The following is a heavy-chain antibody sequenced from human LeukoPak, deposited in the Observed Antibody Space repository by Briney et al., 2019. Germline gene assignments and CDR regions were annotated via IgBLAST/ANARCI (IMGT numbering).Heavy chain of an antibody. CDR1: GYSISSGYY. CDR3: AVSIMITFGGAEPTDAFDI. J-gene: IGHJ3*02. V-gene: IGHV4-38-2*02. CDR2: FFHSGIT. D-gene: IGHD3-16*01. Sequence: PSETLSLTCTVSGYSISSGYYWGWIRQPPGKGLEWIGSFFHSGITYYNSSLKSRVTIPVDTSKNQFSLRLSSVTAADTAVYYCAVSIMITFGGAEPTDAFDIWGQGTMVTVFS.